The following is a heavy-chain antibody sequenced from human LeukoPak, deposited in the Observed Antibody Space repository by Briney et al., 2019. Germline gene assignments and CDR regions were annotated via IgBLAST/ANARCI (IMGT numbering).Heavy chain of an antibody. D-gene: IGHD2-2*01. Sequence: GGSLRLSCTVSGFTFGDYVMTWVRQAPGKGLEWVGFIRSKAYGGTTEYAASVKGRFTISRDDSKSIAYLQMNSLKTEDTAVYYCTREVPAARRGAFDIWGQGTMVTVSS. CDR2: IRSKAYGGTT. V-gene: IGHV3-49*04. J-gene: IGHJ3*02. CDR3: TREVPAARRGAFDI. CDR1: GFTFGDYV.